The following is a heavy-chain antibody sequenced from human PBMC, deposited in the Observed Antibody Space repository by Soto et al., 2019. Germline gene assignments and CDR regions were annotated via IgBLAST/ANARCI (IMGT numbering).Heavy chain of an antibody. CDR3: ARGGNYYYMDV. J-gene: IGHJ6*03. CDR2: IYYSGST. D-gene: IGHD6-13*01. V-gene: IGHV4-59*01. CDR1: GGSISSYY. Sequence: SETLSLTCTVSGGSISSYYWSWIRQPPGKGLEWIGYIYYSGSTNYNPSLKSRVTLSVDTSKNQFSLKLSSVTAADTAVYYCARGGNYYYMDVWGKGTTVTVSS.